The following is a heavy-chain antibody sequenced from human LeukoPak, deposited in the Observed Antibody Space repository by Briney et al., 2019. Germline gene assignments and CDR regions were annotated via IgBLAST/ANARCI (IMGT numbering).Heavy chain of an antibody. CDR1: GFTFSSCA. V-gene: IGHV3-23*01. CDR2: ISGSGGST. J-gene: IGHJ2*01. CDR3: AKRVDGGTNWYFDL. D-gene: IGHD1-26*01. Sequence: PGGSLRLSCAASGFTFSSCAMSWVRQAPGKGLEWVSAISGSGGSTYYADSVKGRFTISRDNSKNTLYLQMNSLRAEDTAVYYCAKRVDGGTNWYFDLWGRGTLVTVSS.